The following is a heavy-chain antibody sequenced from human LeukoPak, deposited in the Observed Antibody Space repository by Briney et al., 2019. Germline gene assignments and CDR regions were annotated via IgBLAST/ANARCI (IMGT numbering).Heavy chain of an antibody. D-gene: IGHD3-3*01. V-gene: IGHV3-23*01. CDR2: ISGSGGST. CDR3: AKAKYYDFWSGLDV. Sequence: GGSLRLSCAASGFTFSSYAMSWVRQAPGKGLEWVSAISGSGGSTYYADSVKGRFTISRDNSKNTLYLQMNSLRAEDTAVYYCAKAKYYDFWSGLDVWGQGTTVTVSS. CDR1: GFTFSSYA. J-gene: IGHJ6*02.